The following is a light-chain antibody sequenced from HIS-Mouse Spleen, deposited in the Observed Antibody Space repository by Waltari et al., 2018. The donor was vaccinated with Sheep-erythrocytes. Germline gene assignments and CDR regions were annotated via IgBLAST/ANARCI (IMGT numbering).Light chain of an antibody. V-gene: IGLV2-11*01. CDR3: CSYAGSYNHV. Sequence: QPRSVSGSPGQSVTISCTGTSSDVGGYNYVSWYQQHPGKAPKLMIYDVSKRPSGVPGRFSGSKSGNTASLTISGLQAEDEADYYCCSYAGSYNHVFATGTKVTVL. CDR2: DVS. J-gene: IGLJ1*01. CDR1: SSDVGGYNY.